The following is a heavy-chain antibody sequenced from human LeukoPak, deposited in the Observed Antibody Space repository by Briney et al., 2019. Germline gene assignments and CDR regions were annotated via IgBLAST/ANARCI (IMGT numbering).Heavy chain of an antibody. J-gene: IGHJ4*02. D-gene: IGHD6-19*01. Sequence: TGGSLRLSCAASGFTFSSYGMHWVRQAPGKGLEWVAVIWYDGSNKYDADSVKGRFTISRDNSKNTLYLQMNSLRAEDTAVYYCARGHELGAAVDGRMLDSWGQGTLVTVSS. CDR1: GFTFSSYG. CDR3: ARGHELGAAVDGRMLDS. CDR2: IWYDGSNK. V-gene: IGHV3-33*01.